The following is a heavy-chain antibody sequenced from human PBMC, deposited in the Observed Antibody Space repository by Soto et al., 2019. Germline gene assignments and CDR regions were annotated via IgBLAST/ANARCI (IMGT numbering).Heavy chain of an antibody. V-gene: IGHV4-39*01. J-gene: IGHJ3*02. D-gene: IGHD3-22*01. CDR2: LCYSGST. Sequence: QLQLQESGPGLVKPSETLSLTCTVSGGSITNSSYCWVWLRQPPGKGLEWIGSLCYSGSTYYNPFLKRRITISVDTSKTQLPLKLRSVTAEDTALYYCARHVITKNYVDALDIWGQEPRLTVSS. CDR1: GGSITNSSYC. CDR3: ARHVITKNYVDALDI.